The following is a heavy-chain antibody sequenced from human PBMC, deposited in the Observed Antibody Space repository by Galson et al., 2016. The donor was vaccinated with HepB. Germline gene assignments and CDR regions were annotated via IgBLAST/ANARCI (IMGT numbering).Heavy chain of an antibody. CDR1: GFIFSNYG. Sequence: SLRLSCAASGFIFSNYGMHWVRQAPGKGLEWVAVIWHDGNNKYYADSVKGRFTIARDNSQSTLYLQMNSLRAEDTALYYCARDLNTAVFNVANFDNWGQGTLVTVSS. J-gene: IGHJ4*02. V-gene: IGHV3-33*01. D-gene: IGHD6-19*01. CDR2: IWHDGNNK. CDR3: ARDLNTAVFNVANFDN.